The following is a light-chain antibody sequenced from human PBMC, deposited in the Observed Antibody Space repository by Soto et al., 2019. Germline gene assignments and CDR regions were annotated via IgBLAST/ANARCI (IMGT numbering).Light chain of an antibody. CDR1: SSNIGAGYD. CDR3: QSYDSSLSGLV. V-gene: IGLV1-40*01. J-gene: IGLJ2*01. CDR2: GNS. Sequence: QLVLTQPPSVSGAPGQRVTISCTGSSSNIGAGYDVHWYQQLPGTAPKLLISGNSNRPSGVPDRFSGSKSGTSASLAITGLQAEDEADYYCQSYDSSLSGLVFGGGTKVTVL.